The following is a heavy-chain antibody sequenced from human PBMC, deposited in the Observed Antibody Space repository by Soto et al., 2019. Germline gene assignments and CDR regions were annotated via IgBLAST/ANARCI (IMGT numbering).Heavy chain of an antibody. J-gene: IGHJ4*02. CDR1: GFTFSSYD. D-gene: IGHD6-19*01. CDR3: ARVTGYSSGWYDY. CDR2: IGTAGDT. V-gene: IGHV3-13*01. Sequence: GGSLRLSCAASGFTFSSYDMHWVRQATGKGLEWVSAIGTAGDTYYPGSVKGRFTISRENAKNSLYLQMNSLRAGDTAVYYCARVTGYSSGWYDYWGQGTLVTVSS.